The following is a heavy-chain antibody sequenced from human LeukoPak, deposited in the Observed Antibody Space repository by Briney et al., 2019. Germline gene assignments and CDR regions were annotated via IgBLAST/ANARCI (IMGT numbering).Heavy chain of an antibody. V-gene: IGHV4-59*04. J-gene: IGHJ2*01. CDR1: GGSIIGYY. D-gene: IGHD2-2*01. Sequence: PSETLSLTCSVSGGSIIGYYWGWIRQPPGRGLEWIGNIYYSGTTYYSPSLKSRVTISVDRSKNQFSLKLTSVTAADTALYYCARYRYCGSSSCPGKGRYFDLWGRGTLVTVSS. CDR3: ARYRYCGSSSCPGKGRYFDL. CDR2: IYYSGTT.